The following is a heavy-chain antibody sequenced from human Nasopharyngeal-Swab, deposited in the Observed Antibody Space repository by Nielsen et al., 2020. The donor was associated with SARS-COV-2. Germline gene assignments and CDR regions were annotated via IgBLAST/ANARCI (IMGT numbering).Heavy chain of an antibody. D-gene: IGHD3-22*01. Sequence: ASVTVSCKASGYTFTDYDVNWVRQATGQGLEWMGWMNPSSGNTVYAQKFQGRVTMTRNTSISTAYMELSGLRSDDTAVYYCARLFHYYDSSGYLYWGQGTLVTVSS. V-gene: IGHV1-8*01. CDR1: GYTFTDYD. CDR2: MNPSSGNT. CDR3: ARLFHYYDSSGYLY. J-gene: IGHJ4*02.